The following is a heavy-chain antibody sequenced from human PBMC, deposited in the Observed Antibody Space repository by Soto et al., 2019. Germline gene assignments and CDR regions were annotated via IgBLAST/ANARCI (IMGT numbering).Heavy chain of an antibody. CDR3: AKDLVGSNADYFDY. V-gene: IGHV3-7*03. J-gene: IGHJ4*02. CDR1: GFTFSSYW. D-gene: IGHD2-15*01. Sequence: PGGSLRLSCAASGFTFSSYWMSWVRQAPGKGLEWVANIKQDGSEKYYVDSVKGRFTISRDNSKNTLYLQMNSLRAEDAAVYYCAKDLVGSNADYFDYWGQGT. CDR2: IKQDGSEK.